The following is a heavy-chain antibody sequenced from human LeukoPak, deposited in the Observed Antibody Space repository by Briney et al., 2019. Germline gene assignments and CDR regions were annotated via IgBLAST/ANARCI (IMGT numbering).Heavy chain of an antibody. J-gene: IGHJ4*02. Sequence: SETLSLACTVSGDSVSAYYWSWIRQPPGKGLEWIGYIYYNGNSIYNPSLKSRVSISTDTSKNQVFLQLRSLTAADTAMYYCARSPRGVGVTALDYWGQGTLVTVSS. V-gene: IGHV4-59*02. CDR2: IYYNGNS. CDR1: GDSVSAYY. D-gene: IGHD1-26*01. CDR3: ARSPRGVGVTALDY.